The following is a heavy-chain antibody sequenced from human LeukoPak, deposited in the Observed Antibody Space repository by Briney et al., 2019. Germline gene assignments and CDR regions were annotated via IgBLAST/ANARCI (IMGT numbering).Heavy chain of an antibody. CDR1: GFTFSGYA. CDR3: AKDRFDILTGYYISSYFDY. Sequence: GGSLRLSCTASGFTFSGYAMNWVRQVPGKGLEWVSGITGSGGSTYYADSVKGRFTISRDNSKNTLYLQMNSLRAEDTAVYYCAKDRFDILTGYYISSYFDYWGQGTLVTVSS. CDR2: ITGSGGST. V-gene: IGHV3-23*01. D-gene: IGHD3-9*01. J-gene: IGHJ4*02.